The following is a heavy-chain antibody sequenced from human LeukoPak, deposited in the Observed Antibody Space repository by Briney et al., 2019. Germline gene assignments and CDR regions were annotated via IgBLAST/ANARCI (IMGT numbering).Heavy chain of an antibody. CDR3: ARGGPDYYDGSYTFDY. Sequence: AGGSLRLSCAASKFTFSTFSMSWVRQAPGKGLEWVSVIYRGGSTNYADSVKGRFTISRDNSKNTLYLQMNSLRAEDTALYYCARGGPDYYDGSYTFDYWGQGTLVTVSS. J-gene: IGHJ4*02. V-gene: IGHV3-66*01. CDR1: KFTFSTFS. CDR2: IYRGGST. D-gene: IGHD4-23*01.